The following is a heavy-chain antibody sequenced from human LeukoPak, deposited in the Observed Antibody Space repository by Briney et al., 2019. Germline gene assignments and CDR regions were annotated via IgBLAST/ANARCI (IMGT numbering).Heavy chain of an antibody. CDR2: IYSGGNT. Sequence: GGSLRLSCAASGFTVSINYMTWIRQAPGKGLEWVSFIYSGGNTYYADSVKGRFTISRDNSKNTVHLQMNSLRAEDTAVYYCARRAGDYSHPYDYWGQGTLVTVSS. D-gene: IGHD3-22*01. V-gene: IGHV3-53*01. CDR1: GFTVSINY. CDR3: ARRAGDYSHPYDY. J-gene: IGHJ4*02.